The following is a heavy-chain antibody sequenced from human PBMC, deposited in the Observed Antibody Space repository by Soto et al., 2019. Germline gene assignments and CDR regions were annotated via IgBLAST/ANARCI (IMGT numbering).Heavy chain of an antibody. D-gene: IGHD3-9*01. J-gene: IGHJ5*02. V-gene: IGHV1-18*01. CDR3: ARAATYYDILTGYLIDP. Sequence: ASVKVSCKXSGYTFTSYGISWVRQAPGQGLEWMGWISAYNGNTNYAQKLQGRVTMTTDTSTSTAYMELRSLRSDDTAVYYCARAATYYDILTGYLIDPWGQGTPVTVSS. CDR1: GYTFTSYG. CDR2: ISAYNGNT.